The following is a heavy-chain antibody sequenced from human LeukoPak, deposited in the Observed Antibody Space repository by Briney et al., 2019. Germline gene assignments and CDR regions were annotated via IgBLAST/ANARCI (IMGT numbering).Heavy chain of an antibody. CDR1: GFTFSSYE. V-gene: IGHV3-48*03. CDR3: ARARTTYYYAMDV. J-gene: IGHJ6*02. CDR2: ISSSGSTI. D-gene: IGHD2-2*01. Sequence: GGSLRLSCAASGFTFSSYEMNWVRQAPGKGLEWVSYISSSGSTIYYADSVKGRFTISRDNARNSLYLQMNSLGGEDTALYYCARARTTYYYAMDVWGQGTTVTVSS.